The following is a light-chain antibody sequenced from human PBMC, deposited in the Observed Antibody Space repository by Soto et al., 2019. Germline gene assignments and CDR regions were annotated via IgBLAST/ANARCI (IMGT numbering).Light chain of an antibody. J-gene: IGKJ5*01. CDR2: DAS. Sequence: EIVLTQSPATLSLSPWERATLSCRASQSVSSYLAWYQQKPGQAPRLLIYDASNRATGIPARFSGSGSGTDFTLAMSSLKPEDFAVYYCQQRSTSPITFGQGTRLEIK. CDR3: QQRSTSPIT. CDR1: QSVSSY. V-gene: IGKV3-11*01.